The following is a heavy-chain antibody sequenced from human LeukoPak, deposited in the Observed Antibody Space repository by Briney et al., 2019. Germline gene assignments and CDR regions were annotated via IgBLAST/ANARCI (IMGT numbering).Heavy chain of an antibody. Sequence: SETLSLTCAVYGGSFSGYYWSWIRQPPGKGLEWIGEINHSGSTNYNPSLKSRVTISVDTSKNQFSLKLSSVTAADTAVYYCARLRGSSGWYYYYYMDVWGKGTTVTISS. V-gene: IGHV4-34*01. CDR1: GGSFSGYY. CDR2: INHSGST. D-gene: IGHD6-19*01. CDR3: ARLRGSSGWYYYYYMDV. J-gene: IGHJ6*03.